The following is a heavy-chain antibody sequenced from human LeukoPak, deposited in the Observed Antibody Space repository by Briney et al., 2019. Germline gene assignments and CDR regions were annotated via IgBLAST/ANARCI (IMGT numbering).Heavy chain of an antibody. CDR2: INPNSGGT. CDR3: ARTSYYYDSSGYWYGMDV. Sequence: ASVKVSCKASGYTFTCYYMHWVRQAPGQGLEWMGCINPNSGGTNYAQKFQGRVTMTRDTSISTAYMELSRLRSDDTAVYYCARTSYYYDSSGYWYGMDVWGQGTTVTVAS. CDR1: GYTFTCYY. D-gene: IGHD3-22*01. V-gene: IGHV1-2*02. J-gene: IGHJ6*02.